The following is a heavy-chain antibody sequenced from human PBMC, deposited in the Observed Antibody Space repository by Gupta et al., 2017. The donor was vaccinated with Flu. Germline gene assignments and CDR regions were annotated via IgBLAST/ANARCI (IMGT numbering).Heavy chain of an antibody. CDR3: ARSFCSGGSCYPDAFDI. V-gene: IGHV3-21*01. Sequence: SMHWVRQAPGKGLEWVSSISSSSSYIYYADSLRGRATISRDKAKNSLCLQMNSLGAEDTAVYYCARSFCSGGSCYPDAFDIWGQGTMVTVSS. CDR1: S. D-gene: IGHD2-15*01. CDR2: ISSSSSYI. J-gene: IGHJ3*02.